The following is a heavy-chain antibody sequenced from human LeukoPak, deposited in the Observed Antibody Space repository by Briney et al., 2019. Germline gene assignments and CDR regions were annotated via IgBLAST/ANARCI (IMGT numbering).Heavy chain of an antibody. CDR2: ISASGST. J-gene: IGHJ4*02. D-gene: IGHD4-17*01. CDR3: AREITVTRPFDY. V-gene: IGHV4-4*07. CDR1: NGSISIYY. Sequence: SETLSLTCTVSNGSISIYYWSWVRQPAGKGLEWIGRISASGSTNYNPSLKSRVTMSVGTSKNQFSLKLSSVTAADTAVYYCAREITVTRPFDYWGQGTLVTVSS.